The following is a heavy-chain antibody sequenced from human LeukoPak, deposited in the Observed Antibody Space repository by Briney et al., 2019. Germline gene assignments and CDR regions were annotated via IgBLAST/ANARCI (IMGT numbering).Heavy chain of an antibody. J-gene: IGHJ6*02. Sequence: GGSLRLSCVASGFAFSDHYMAWVRQAPGKGLEWVGRIRDKGNSYTTEYAASVKGRYTVSRDDSMSSLYLQMNVLNTEDTAVYYCVRGASSSSPSYYHGLDVWGQGTTVTVSS. CDR1: GFAFSDHY. V-gene: IGHV3-72*01. CDR2: IRDKGNSYTT. D-gene: IGHD2-2*01. CDR3: VRGASSSSPSYYHGLDV.